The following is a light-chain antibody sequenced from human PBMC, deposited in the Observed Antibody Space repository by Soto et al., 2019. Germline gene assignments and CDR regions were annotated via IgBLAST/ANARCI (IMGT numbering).Light chain of an antibody. V-gene: IGKV3D-20*02. CDR3: QQCSNWSWT. Sequence: EIVLTQSPGTLSLSPGERATLSCRASQSVSSSYLAWYQKKPGQAPRLLIYGASSRATGIPDRFSGSGFGTDFTLTISRLEPEDFAVYYCQQCSNWSWTFGQGTKVDIK. CDR1: QSVSSSY. CDR2: GAS. J-gene: IGKJ1*01.